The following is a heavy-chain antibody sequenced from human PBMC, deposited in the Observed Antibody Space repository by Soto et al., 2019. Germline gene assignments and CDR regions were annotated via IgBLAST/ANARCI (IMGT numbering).Heavy chain of an antibody. D-gene: IGHD5-12*01. Sequence: QITVKEAGPTLVKPTQPLTLTCCFSGFSLSTRGSGVGWIRQPPGKALEWLALIFWDDEKGYSPSLRSRRTITEYTANNQVVPTMTTLDPVDTATYYCAHRSRGYAYYFDPWRQGPMVTVSS. V-gene: IGHV2-5*02. CDR1: GFSLSTRGSG. J-gene: IGHJ4*02. CDR2: IFWDDEK. CDR3: AHRSRGYAYYFDP.